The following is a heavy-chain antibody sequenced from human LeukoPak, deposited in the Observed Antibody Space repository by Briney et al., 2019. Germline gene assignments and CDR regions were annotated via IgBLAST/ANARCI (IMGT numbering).Heavy chain of an antibody. CDR3: ARDPVVEWELPTFDY. Sequence: GGSLRLSCAASGFTFSSYSMNWVRQAPGKGLEWVSYISSSSSTIYYADSVKGRFTISRDNAKNSLYLQMNSLRAEDTAVYYCARDPVVEWELPTFDYWGQGTLVTVSS. CDR1: GFTFSSYS. CDR2: ISSSSSTI. J-gene: IGHJ4*02. V-gene: IGHV3-48*01. D-gene: IGHD1-26*01.